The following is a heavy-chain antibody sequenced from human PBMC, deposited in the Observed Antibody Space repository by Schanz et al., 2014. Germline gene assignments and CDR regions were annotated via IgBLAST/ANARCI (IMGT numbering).Heavy chain of an antibody. CDR2: MNPNSGNP. Sequence: QVQLVQFGAEVKKPGSSMKVSCKASGGTFNSYTINWVRQAPGQGLEWLGWMNPNSGNPGFAQKFRGRVTMTRNTSMSTAYIELHILTSEDTAVYYCARGRTFDYWGQGTLVTVSS. CDR3: ARGRTFDY. J-gene: IGHJ4*02. CDR1: GGTFNSYT. V-gene: IGHV1-8*02.